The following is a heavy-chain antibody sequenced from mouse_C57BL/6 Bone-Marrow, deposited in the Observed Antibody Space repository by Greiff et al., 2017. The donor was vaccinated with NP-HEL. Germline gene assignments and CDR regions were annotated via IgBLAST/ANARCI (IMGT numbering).Heavy chain of an antibody. D-gene: IGHD2-4*01. V-gene: IGHV5-2*03. CDR3: ARRRVYYDYDAHFDY. CDR1: EYEFPSHD. J-gene: IGHJ2*01. CDR2: INSDGGST. Sequence: DVMLVESGGGLVQPGESLKLSCESNEYEFPSHDMSWVRKTPEKRLELVAAINSDGGSTYYPDTMERRFIISRDNTKKPLYLQMSSLRSEDTALYYCARRRVYYDYDAHFDYWGQGTTLTVSS.